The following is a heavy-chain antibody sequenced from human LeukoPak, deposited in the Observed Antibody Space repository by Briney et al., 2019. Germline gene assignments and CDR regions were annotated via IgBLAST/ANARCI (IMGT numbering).Heavy chain of an antibody. CDR1: GGSFSGYY. Sequence: SETLSLTCAVYGGSFSGYYWSWIRQPPGKGLEWIGEINHSGSTNYNPSLKSRVTISVDTSKNQFSLKLSSVTAADTAVYYCARRGYDHSGYYYGMDVWGKGTTVTVSS. V-gene: IGHV4-34*01. D-gene: IGHD5-12*01. CDR3: ARRGYDHSGYYYGMDV. J-gene: IGHJ6*04. CDR2: INHSGST.